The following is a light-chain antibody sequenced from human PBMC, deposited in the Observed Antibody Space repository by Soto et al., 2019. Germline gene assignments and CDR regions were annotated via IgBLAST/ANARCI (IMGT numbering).Light chain of an antibody. Sequence: QSVLTQPPSASGTPGQRVTISCSGSSSNIGSNYVYWYQQLPGTAPKLLIYRNNQRPSGVPDRFSGSKSGTSASLAISGLRSEDEADYYCAAWVDSLSGYVVFGGGTKVTVL. V-gene: IGLV1-47*01. J-gene: IGLJ2*01. CDR1: SSNIGSNY. CDR3: AAWVDSLSGYVV. CDR2: RNN.